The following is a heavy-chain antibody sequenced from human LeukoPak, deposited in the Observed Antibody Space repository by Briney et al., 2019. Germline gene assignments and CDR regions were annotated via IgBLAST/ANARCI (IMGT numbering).Heavy chain of an antibody. CDR1: GFTFSSYP. J-gene: IGHJ3*01. Sequence: GGSLRLSCAASGFTFSSYPMHWVRQAPGKGLEWVSLISYDGNHKYYADSVKGRFTISRDNSKNMFYVQINSLRPEDTAVYYCTKDPNGDYVGAFDFWDQGTLVIVSS. V-gene: IGHV3-30-3*01. CDR3: TKDPNGDYVGAFDF. CDR2: ISYDGNHK. D-gene: IGHD4-17*01.